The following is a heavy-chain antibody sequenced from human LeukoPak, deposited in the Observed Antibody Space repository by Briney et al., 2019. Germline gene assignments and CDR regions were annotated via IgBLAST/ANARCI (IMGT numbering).Heavy chain of an antibody. J-gene: IGHJ3*02. Sequence: SQTLSLTCAISGDSVSSNSAAWNWIRQSPSRGLEWLGRTYYRSKWYNDYAVSVKSRITINPDTSENQFSLQLNSVTPEDTAVYYCAREIVKQWLVRKAQIDIWGQGTMVTVSS. CDR2: TYYRSKWYN. V-gene: IGHV6-1*01. CDR3: AREIVKQWLVRKAQIDI. D-gene: IGHD6-19*01. CDR1: GDSVSSNSAA.